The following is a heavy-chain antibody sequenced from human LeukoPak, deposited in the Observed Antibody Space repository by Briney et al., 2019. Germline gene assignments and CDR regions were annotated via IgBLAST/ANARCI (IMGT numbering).Heavy chain of an antibody. CDR1: GGSFSGYY. Sequence: SETLSLTCAVYGGSFSGYYWSWIRQPPGKGLEWIGEINHSGSTHYNPSLKSRVTISVDTSKNQFSLRLSSVTAADTAVYYCARGLPFTIVLMVYGNWFDPWGQGTLATVSS. CDR3: ARGLPFTIVLMVYGNWFDP. CDR2: INHSGST. D-gene: IGHD2-8*01. V-gene: IGHV4-34*01. J-gene: IGHJ5*02.